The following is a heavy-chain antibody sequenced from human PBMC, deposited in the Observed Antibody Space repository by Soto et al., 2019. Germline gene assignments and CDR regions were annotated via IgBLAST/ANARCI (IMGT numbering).Heavy chain of an antibody. J-gene: IGHJ5*02. CDR1: AGSISSYY. CDR3: ARGRGYSYGLDP. D-gene: IGHD5-18*01. CDR2: ISYSGTT. Sequence: TSETLSLTCTVSAGSISSYYWSWIPQPPGKGLEWIGYISYSGTTSYSPSLKSRVAISLDTSKNQFSLSLSSVTAADTAVYYCARGRGYSYGLDPWGQGTLVTVSS. V-gene: IGHV4-59*08.